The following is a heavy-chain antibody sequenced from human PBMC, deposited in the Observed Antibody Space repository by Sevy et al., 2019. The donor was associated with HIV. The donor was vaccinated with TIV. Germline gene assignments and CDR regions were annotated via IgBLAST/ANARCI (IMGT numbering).Heavy chain of an antibody. V-gene: IGHV3-53*01. CDR1: GFTVNSNY. CDR2: IYSGGST. CDR3: ARDLVSGDAFDI. Sequence: GGSLRLSCAASGFTVNSNYMSWVRQAPGKGLEWVSVIYSGGSTYYADSVKGRFTISRDNSKNTLYLQMNSLRAEDTAVYYCARDLVSGDAFDIWGQGTMVTVSS. D-gene: IGHD1-26*01. J-gene: IGHJ3*02.